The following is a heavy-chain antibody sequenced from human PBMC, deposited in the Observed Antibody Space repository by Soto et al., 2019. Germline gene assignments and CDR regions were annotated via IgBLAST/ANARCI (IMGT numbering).Heavy chain of an antibody. CDR3: AREGSGYNL. D-gene: IGHD5-12*01. CDR2: IIPVFGRP. J-gene: IGHJ1*01. CDR1: GGSFSSFG. V-gene: IGHV1-69*13. Sequence: GASVKVASRASGGSFSSFGISWVRQAPGQGLEWMGGIIPVFGRPNYAQRFRGRLTITADESTNTVYLELIDLRSEDTAVYYCAREGSGYNLWGQGTQVTVSS.